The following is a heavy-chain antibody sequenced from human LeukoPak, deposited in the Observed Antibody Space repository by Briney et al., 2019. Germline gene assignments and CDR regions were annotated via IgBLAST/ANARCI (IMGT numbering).Heavy chain of an antibody. Sequence: SETLSLTCTVSGGPISSYYWSWIRQPPGKGLEWIGYIYYSGSTNYNPSLKSRVTISVDTSKNQFSLKLSSVTAADTAVYYCARDGQWLDWGQGTLVTVSS. D-gene: IGHD6-19*01. CDR2: IYYSGST. CDR3: ARDGQWLD. CDR1: GGPISSYY. J-gene: IGHJ4*02. V-gene: IGHV4-59*01.